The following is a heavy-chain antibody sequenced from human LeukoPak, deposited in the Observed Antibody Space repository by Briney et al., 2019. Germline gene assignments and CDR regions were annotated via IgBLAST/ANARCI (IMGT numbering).Heavy chain of an antibody. CDR3: ALIWFGDQYRGGFDY. J-gene: IGHJ4*02. Sequence: ASVKVSCKAAGDTFTTYAIHWVRQAPGQRLEWMGWINAGNGNTRYLQKFQGRVTITRDTSASIAYMDLSSLRSEDTAVYYCALIWFGDQYRGGFDYWGQGTLVTVSS. V-gene: IGHV1-3*01. D-gene: IGHD3-10*01. CDR1: GDTFTTYA. CDR2: INAGNGNT.